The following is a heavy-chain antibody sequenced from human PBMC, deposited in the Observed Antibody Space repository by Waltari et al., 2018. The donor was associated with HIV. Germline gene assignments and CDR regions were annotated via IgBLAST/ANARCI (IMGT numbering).Heavy chain of an antibody. CDR1: GFTFSSYW. J-gene: IGHJ4*02. CDR3: ARGGFYGSGSKVN. Sequence: EVQLVESGGGLVQPGGSLRLSCAASGFTFSSYWMSWVRQAPGKGVEWVANINQDGSEKYYVDSVNGRFTISRDNAENSLYLQKNSLRAEDTAVYYCARGGFYGSGSKVNWGQGTLVTVSS. CDR2: INQDGSEK. V-gene: IGHV3-7*04. D-gene: IGHD3-10*01.